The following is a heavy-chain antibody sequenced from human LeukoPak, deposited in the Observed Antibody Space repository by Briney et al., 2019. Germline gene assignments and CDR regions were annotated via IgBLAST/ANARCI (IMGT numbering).Heavy chain of an antibody. Sequence: SETLSLTCNVSGGSISSYFWTWVRQPAGKGLEWIGRIYTSGSTNYSPSLKSRVTMSVDTSRNQFSLNLSSMTTADTAVYYCAREGQQQRPLDYWGQGTLVTVSS. D-gene: IGHD1-1*01. CDR1: GGSISSYF. J-gene: IGHJ4*02. CDR3: AREGQQQRPLDY. V-gene: IGHV4-4*07. CDR2: IYTSGST.